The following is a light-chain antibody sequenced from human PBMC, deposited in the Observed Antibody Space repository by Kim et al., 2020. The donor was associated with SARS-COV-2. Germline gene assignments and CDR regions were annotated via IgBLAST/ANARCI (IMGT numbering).Light chain of an antibody. CDR3: QQNGGN. J-gene: IGKJ4*01. Sequence: LLLSRGEKTNLSCRPSQNVSNNYITWNQQKPGQPPRLLIHGASSRATGIPDRFTCSGSGTDFTLTISRLEPEDFAVYFCQQNGGNFGGGTKVDIK. V-gene: IGKV3-20*01. CDR1: QNVSNNY. CDR2: GAS.